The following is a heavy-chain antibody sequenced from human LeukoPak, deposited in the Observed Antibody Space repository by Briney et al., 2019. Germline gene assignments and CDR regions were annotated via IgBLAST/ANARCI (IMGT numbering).Heavy chain of an antibody. CDR2: ISGSGTGT. Sequence: GVSLRLSCAASGFTFSSYAMSWVRQAPGKGLEWVSAISGSGTGTYYADSVKGRFTISRDNAKNTVCLQMNSLRAEDTAVYYCAKDRPASHGSGSFGDYWGQGTLVAVST. D-gene: IGHD3-10*01. J-gene: IGHJ4*02. CDR3: AKDRPASHGSGSFGDY. V-gene: IGHV3-23*01. CDR1: GFTFSSYA.